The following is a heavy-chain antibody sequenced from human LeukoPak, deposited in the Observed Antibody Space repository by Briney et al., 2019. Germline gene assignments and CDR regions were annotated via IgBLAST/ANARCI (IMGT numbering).Heavy chain of an antibody. Sequence: GGSLRLSCVASGFTFSTYSMNWVRQAPGKGLEWVSSISSSSRYINYADSLKGRFTISRDNAKNSLYLQMNSLRAEDTAVYYCAELGITMIGGVWGKGTTVTISS. D-gene: IGHD3-10*02. J-gene: IGHJ6*04. CDR3: AELGITMIGGV. V-gene: IGHV3-21*01. CDR1: GFTFSTYS. CDR2: ISSSSRYI.